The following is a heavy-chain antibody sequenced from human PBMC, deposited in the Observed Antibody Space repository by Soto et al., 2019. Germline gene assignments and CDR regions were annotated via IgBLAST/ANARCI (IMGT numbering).Heavy chain of an antibody. CDR2: ISAYNGNT. CDR1: GYTFTSYG. D-gene: IGHD3-10*01. Sequence: ASVKVSCKASGYTFTSYGISWVRQAPGQGLEWMGWISAYNGNTNYAQKLQGRVTMTTDTSTSTAYMELRSLRSDDTAVYYCARGVTEWFGELVDAFDIWGQGTMVTVSS. V-gene: IGHV1-18*01. CDR3: ARGVTEWFGELVDAFDI. J-gene: IGHJ3*02.